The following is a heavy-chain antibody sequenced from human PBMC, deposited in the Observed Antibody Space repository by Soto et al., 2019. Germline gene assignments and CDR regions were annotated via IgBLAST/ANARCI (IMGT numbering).Heavy chain of an antibody. J-gene: IGHJ6*02. CDR1: GYSFTSYW. D-gene: IGHD2-2*01. CDR2: IYPGDSDT. CDR3: ARLSGYCSSTSCTPYYYYGMDV. Sequence: PGESLKISCKGSGYSFTSYWIGWVRQMPGKGLEWMGIIYPGDSDTRYSPSFQGQVTISADKSISTAYLQWSSLKASDTAMYYCARLSGYCSSTSCTPYYYYGMDVWGQGTTVTVS. V-gene: IGHV5-51*01.